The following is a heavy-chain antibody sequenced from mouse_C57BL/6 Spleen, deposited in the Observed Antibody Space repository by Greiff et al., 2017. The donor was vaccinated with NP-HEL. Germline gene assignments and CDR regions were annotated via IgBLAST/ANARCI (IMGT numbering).Heavy chain of an antibody. CDR2: IYPRDGST. V-gene: IGHV1-85*01. D-gene: IGHD1-2*01. J-gene: IGHJ2*01. CDR3: ALITTGVNFDY. CDR1: GYTFTSYD. Sequence: VKLQQSGPELVKPGASVKLSCKASGYTFTSYDINWVKQRPGQGLEWIGWIYPRDGSTKYNEKFKGKATLTVDTSSSTAYMELHSLTSEDSAVYFCALITTGVNFDYWGQGTTLTVSS.